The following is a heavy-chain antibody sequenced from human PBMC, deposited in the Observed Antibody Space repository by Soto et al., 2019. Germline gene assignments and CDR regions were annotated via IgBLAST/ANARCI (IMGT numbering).Heavy chain of an antibody. Sequence: SVKVSCKASGGTFSSYAISWVRQAPGQGLEWMGGIIPIFGTANYAQKFQGRVTITADESTSTAYIELSSLRSEDTAVYYCALGYCSSTSCPRVYYGMDVWGQGTTVTVSS. CDR1: GGTFSSYA. D-gene: IGHD2-2*01. CDR3: ALGYCSSTSCPRVYYGMDV. V-gene: IGHV1-69*13. J-gene: IGHJ6*02. CDR2: IIPIFGTA.